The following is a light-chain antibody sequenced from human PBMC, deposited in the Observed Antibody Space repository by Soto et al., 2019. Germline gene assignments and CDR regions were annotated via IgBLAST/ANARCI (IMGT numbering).Light chain of an antibody. CDR2: GAS. V-gene: IGKV3-15*01. Sequence: EIMFTQSPCTLSLSPGERATLSCRASQSVSNNYLAWYQQKPGQVPRLLIYGASTRATGIPARFSGSGSGTEFTLTISSLQSEDFAVYYCQQYNNWPLTFGGGTKVDIK. J-gene: IGKJ4*01. CDR3: QQYNNWPLT. CDR1: QSVSNN.